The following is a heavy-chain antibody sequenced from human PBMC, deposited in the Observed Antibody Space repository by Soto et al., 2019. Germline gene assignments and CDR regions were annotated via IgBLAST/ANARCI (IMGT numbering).Heavy chain of an antibody. D-gene: IGHD2-21*02. V-gene: IGHV3-30*18. CDR1: GFTFSSYG. Sequence: QVQLVESGGGVVQPGRSLRLSCAASGFTFSSYGMHWVRQAPGKGLERVAFISYDASNKYYADSVKGRFTISRDNSKNTLYLQMNSLRAEDTSVYYCAKGDCGGDCYAFDAFEIWGQGTMVTVSS. J-gene: IGHJ3*02. CDR2: ISYDASNK. CDR3: AKGDCGGDCYAFDAFEI.